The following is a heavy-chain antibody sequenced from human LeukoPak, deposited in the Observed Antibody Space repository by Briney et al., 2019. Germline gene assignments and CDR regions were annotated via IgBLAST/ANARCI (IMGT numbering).Heavy chain of an antibody. V-gene: IGHV3-30*04. CDR3: TRDHLGYCSSASCYYLDY. CDR1: GFTFSSYA. Sequence: GGSLRLSCGASGFTFSSYAMHWVRQAPGKGLEWVAVVSDDGTNDYYADSVKGRFTISRDNSKNTLYLQLNSLRVEDTAVYYCTRDHLGYCSSASCYYLDYWGQGTLVTVSS. CDR2: VSDDGTND. J-gene: IGHJ4*02. D-gene: IGHD2-2*01.